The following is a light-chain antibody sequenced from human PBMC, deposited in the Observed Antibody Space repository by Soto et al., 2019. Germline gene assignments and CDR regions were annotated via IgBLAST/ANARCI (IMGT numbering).Light chain of an antibody. Sequence: EKVMTQSPATLSMSPGERATLSCRASQSVSSFLAGYQQKPGQAPRLLIYGASTRATGIPARFSGSGSGTEFTLTISSLQSDDCAVYYCQQYSNWPSWTVGQGTKVEVK. CDR1: QSVSSF. J-gene: IGKJ1*01. V-gene: IGKV3-15*01. CDR2: GAS. CDR3: QQYSNWPSWT.